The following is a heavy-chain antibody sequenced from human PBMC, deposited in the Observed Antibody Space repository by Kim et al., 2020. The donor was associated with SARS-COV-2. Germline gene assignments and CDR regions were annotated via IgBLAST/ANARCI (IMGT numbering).Heavy chain of an antibody. Sequence: DSDTRYSPSFKGQGRISADKSISTAYLQWSSLKASDTAMYYCARGWYFDLWGRGTLVTVSS. J-gene: IGHJ2*01. V-gene: IGHV5-51*01. CDR2: DSDT. CDR3: ARGWYFDL.